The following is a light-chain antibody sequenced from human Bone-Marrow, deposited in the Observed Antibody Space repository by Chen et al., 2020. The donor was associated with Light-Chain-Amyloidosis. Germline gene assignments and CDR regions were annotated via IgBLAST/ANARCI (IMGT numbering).Light chain of an antibody. CDR2: RDT. Sequence: YELTQPPSVSVSPGQTASITCPGEDLPTKYAYWYQQKSGQAPVLVIQRDTERPSGISERFSGSSSGTTATLTISGVQAEDEADYHCQSADSSGTYEVIFGGGTKLTVL. CDR3: QSADSSGTYEVI. CDR1: DLPTKY. J-gene: IGLJ2*01. V-gene: IGLV3-25*03.